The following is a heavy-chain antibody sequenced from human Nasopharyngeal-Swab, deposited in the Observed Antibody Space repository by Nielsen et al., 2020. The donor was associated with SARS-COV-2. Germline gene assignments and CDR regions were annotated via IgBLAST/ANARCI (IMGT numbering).Heavy chain of an antibody. CDR2: IYYSGST. J-gene: IGHJ4*02. Sequence: SESLSLTCTVSGGSISSYYWSWIRQPPGKGLEWIGYIYYSGSTNYNPSLKSRVTISVDTSKNQYSLQLSSVTAADTAVYYCERHKGGLQYYFDYWGQGTLVTVSS. V-gene: IGHV4-59*08. D-gene: IGHD3-16*01. CDR3: ERHKGGLQYYFDY. CDR1: GGSISSYY.